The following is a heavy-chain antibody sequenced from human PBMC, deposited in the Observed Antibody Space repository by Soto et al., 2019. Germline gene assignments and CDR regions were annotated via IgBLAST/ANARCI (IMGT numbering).Heavy chain of an antibody. CDR1: GGTFSSYT. D-gene: IGHD6-19*01. J-gene: IGHJ4*02. V-gene: IGHV1-69*02. CDR3: ARGAGSGWYKGYYFDY. CDR2: IIPILGIA. Sequence: GASVKVSCKASGGTFSSYTISWVRQAPGQGLEWMGRIIPILGIANYAQKFQGRVTITADKSTSTAYMELSSLRSEDTAVYYCARGAGSGWYKGYYFDYWGQGTLVTVSS.